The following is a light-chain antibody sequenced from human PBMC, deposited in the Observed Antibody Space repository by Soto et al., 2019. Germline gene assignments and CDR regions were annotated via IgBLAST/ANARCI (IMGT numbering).Light chain of an antibody. Sequence: QPVLTQPASVSESPGQSITISCTGTSSDVGSYKFVSWYQHHPGKAPKLMIYEDSKRPSGVSDRFSGSKSGNTASLTISGLQADDEADYYCCSYAGTTNVFGTGTKVTVL. CDR2: EDS. CDR1: SSDVGSYKF. V-gene: IGLV2-23*02. CDR3: CSYAGTTNV. J-gene: IGLJ1*01.